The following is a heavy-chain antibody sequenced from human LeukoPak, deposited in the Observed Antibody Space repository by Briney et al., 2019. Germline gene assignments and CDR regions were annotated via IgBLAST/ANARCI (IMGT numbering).Heavy chain of an antibody. D-gene: IGHD2-8*02. CDR2: ISGSGYST. J-gene: IGHJ3*02. Sequence: PGGSLRLSCAASGXTFSSYAMSWVRQAPGKGLEWVSTISGSGYSTYYAVSVEGRFTISRDISKNTLYLEMNSLRAEDTAVYYCAKDVQVAYGAFDMWGRGTMVTVSS. CDR3: AKDVQVAYGAFDM. V-gene: IGHV3-23*01. CDR1: GXTFSSYA.